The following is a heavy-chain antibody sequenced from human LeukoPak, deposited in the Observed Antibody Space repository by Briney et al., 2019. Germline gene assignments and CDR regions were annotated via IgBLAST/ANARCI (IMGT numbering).Heavy chain of an antibody. CDR1: GFTFSSYS. D-gene: IGHD3-10*01. Sequence: GGSLRLSCAASGFTFSSYSMNWVRQAPGKGLEWVSSISSSSSYIYYADSVKGRFTISRDNAKNSLYLQMNSLRAEDTAVYYCAKDLFGYYGSGSYGGGDYWGQGTLVTVSS. CDR2: ISSSSSYI. J-gene: IGHJ4*02. CDR3: AKDLFGYYGSGSYGGGDY. V-gene: IGHV3-21*01.